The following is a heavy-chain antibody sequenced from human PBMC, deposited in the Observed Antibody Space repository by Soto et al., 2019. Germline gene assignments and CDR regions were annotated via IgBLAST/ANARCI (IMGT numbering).Heavy chain of an antibody. CDR1: GQTFNRYR. V-gene: IGHV3-7*03. CDR2: IKQDGSEE. J-gene: IGHJ6*02. Sequence: DVQLAESGGGLVQPGGSLRLSCVASGQTFNRYRMSWVRQTPGKGLEWVANIKQDGSEEYYVDSVKGRFTISRDNAKKSVYLQMNSLRAEDTDMYYCVRTHFHSWSFDFYGTDVWGQGTTVIVSS. CDR3: VRTHFHSWSFDFYGTDV. D-gene: IGHD3-3*02.